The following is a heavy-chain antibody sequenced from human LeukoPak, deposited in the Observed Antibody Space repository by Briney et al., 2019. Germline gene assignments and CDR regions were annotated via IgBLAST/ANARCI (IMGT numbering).Heavy chain of an antibody. D-gene: IGHD6-25*01. CDR2: ISVSGPNT. Sequence: GGSLRLSCAASGFVFSTYAMSWVRQAPGKGLEWVSLISVSGPNTYYADSVKGRFTISRDNSKNTLYLQMNSLRVEDTAIYYCAKFSSGAFDYWGQGTLVTVSS. CDR1: GFVFSTYA. CDR3: AKFSSGAFDY. J-gene: IGHJ4*02. V-gene: IGHV3-23*01.